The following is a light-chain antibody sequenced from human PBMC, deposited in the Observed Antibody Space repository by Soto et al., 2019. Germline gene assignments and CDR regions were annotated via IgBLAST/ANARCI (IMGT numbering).Light chain of an antibody. Sequence: IQMTQSPSSLSASVGDRVTITCRASQSIRSYLNWYQQKPGKAPKLLIYAASSLQSGVPSRFSGSGSGTDFTLTISSLQPEDFATYYCQQSYSTPPMYTFGQGTKLEIK. CDR2: AAS. J-gene: IGKJ2*01. V-gene: IGKV1-39*01. CDR1: QSIRSY. CDR3: QQSYSTPPMYT.